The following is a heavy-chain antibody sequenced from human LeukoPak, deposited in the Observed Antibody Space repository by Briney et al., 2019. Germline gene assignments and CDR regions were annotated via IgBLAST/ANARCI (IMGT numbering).Heavy chain of an antibody. J-gene: IGHJ4*02. V-gene: IGHV4-34*01. CDR3: ARVGDQWLATGFFGY. CDR1: GGSFSGYY. CDR2: INHSGST. Sequence: SETLSLTCAVYGGSFSGYYWSWIRQPPGKGLEWIGEINHSGSTNYNPSLKSRVTISVDTSKNQFSLKLSSVTAADTAVYYCARVGDQWLATGFFGYWGQGTLVTVSS. D-gene: IGHD6-19*01.